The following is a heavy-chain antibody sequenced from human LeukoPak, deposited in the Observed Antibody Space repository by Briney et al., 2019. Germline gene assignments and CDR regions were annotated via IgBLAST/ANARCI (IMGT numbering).Heavy chain of an antibody. J-gene: IGHJ5*02. CDR2: MNPNSGNT. Sequence: GASVKVSCKASGCTFTNYDINWVRQATGQGLEWMGWMNPNSGNTGYAQKFQGRMTITRNTSINTAYMELSSLRSEDTAVYYCARVIVVVPAARIWFDPWGQGTLVTVSS. D-gene: IGHD2-2*01. CDR1: GCTFTNYD. CDR3: ARVIVVVPAARIWFDP. V-gene: IGHV1-8*03.